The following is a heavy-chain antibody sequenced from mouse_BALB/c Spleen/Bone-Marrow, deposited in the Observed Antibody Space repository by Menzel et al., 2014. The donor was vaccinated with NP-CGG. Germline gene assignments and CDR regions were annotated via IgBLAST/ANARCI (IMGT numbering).Heavy chain of an antibody. CDR2: INPYNDGT. J-gene: IGHJ3*01. D-gene: IGHD1-2*01. Sequence: VQLQQSGPELVRPGVSVKISCKGSGYTFTSYVMHWVKQKPGQGLEWIGYINPYNDGTKYNEKFKGKATLTSDKSSSTAYMELSSLTSEDSAVYYCARDYGYPFAYWGQGTLVTVSA. CDR1: GYTFTSYV. CDR3: ARDYGYPFAY. V-gene: IGHV1-14*01.